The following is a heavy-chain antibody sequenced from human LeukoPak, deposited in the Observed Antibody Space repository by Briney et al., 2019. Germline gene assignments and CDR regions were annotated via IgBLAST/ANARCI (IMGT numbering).Heavy chain of an antibody. J-gene: IGHJ4*02. D-gene: IGHD2-8*01. Sequence: ASVKVSCKTSGYTFTNYGISWVRQAPGQGLDWMGWISPYNGNTIYAQKLQGRVTVTTDTSTSTAYRELRSLRSDDTAVYYCTRTVLDCKNGVCYDYWGQGTLVTVSS. V-gene: IGHV1-18*01. CDR2: ISPYNGNT. CDR3: TRTVLDCKNGVCYDY. CDR1: GYTFTNYG.